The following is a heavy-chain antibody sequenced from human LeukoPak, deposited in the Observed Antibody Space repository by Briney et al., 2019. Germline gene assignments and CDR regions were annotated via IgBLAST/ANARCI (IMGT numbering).Heavy chain of an antibody. CDR2: INHSGST. CDR3: ARMGLGYYYDSSGYYPFDY. D-gene: IGHD3-22*01. V-gene: IGHV4-34*01. J-gene: IGHJ4*02. Sequence: SETLSLTCAVYGGSFSGYYWSWIRQPPGKGLEWIGEINHSGSTNYNSSLKSRVTISVDTSKNQFSLKLSSVTAADTAVYYCARMGLGYYYDSSGYYPFDYWGQGTLVTVSS. CDR1: GGSFSGYY.